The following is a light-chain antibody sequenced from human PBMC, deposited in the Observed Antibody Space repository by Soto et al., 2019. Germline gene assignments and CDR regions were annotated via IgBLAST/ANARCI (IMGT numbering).Light chain of an antibody. Sequence: EIVMTQSPATLSVSPGERATLSCRASQSISTELAWYQQKPGQPPRLLIDPASTRATGVPARFTGSGSGSEFSLTISGLQSEDFAVYYCQQGHNWPLTFGQGARLEI. CDR3: QQGHNWPLT. CDR1: QSISTE. CDR2: PAS. J-gene: IGKJ2*01. V-gene: IGKV3-15*01.